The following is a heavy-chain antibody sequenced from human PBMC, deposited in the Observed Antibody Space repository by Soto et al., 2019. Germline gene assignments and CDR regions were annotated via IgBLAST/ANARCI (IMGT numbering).Heavy chain of an antibody. Sequence: QTLSLTCDISGVSVSNNSAAWNSIRQSPSRGLEWLVRGYYMSRWFNNHTLSVKGRIANNPDTPMHQFSLQLKSEPPEDTAVYYCACEGRMAAAICHNLFDPWGQGTLVTVPS. CDR3: ACEGRMAAAICHNLFDP. D-gene: IGHD6-19*01. J-gene: IGHJ5*02. CDR1: GVSVSNNSAA. CDR2: GYYMSRWFN. V-gene: IGHV6-1*01.